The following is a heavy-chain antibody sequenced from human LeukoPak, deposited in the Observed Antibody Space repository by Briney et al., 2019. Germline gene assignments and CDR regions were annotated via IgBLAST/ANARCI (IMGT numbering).Heavy chain of an antibody. J-gene: IGHJ4*02. CDR2: IYPTDSDA. CDR1: GYTFTTYW. D-gene: IGHD3-9*01. Sequence: GESLKISCKGSGYTFTTYWIGWVRQMPGKGLEWMGIIYPTDSDARYSPSFQGQVTISVDRSISTVYLQWDSLKASDSAMYYCGASPSATGSERYYWGQGTLVTVSS. CDR3: GASPSATGSERYY. V-gene: IGHV5-51*01.